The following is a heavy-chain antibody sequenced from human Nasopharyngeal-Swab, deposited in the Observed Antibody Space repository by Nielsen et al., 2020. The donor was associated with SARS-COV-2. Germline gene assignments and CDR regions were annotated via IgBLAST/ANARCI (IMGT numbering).Heavy chain of an antibody. CDR3: AKQSWGYSYGYYFDY. V-gene: IGHV3-33*06. Sequence: GESLKISCAASGFTFSNYGMHWVRQAPGKGLEWVAVIWYDGSNKYYADSVKGRFTISRDNSKNTLYLQMNSLRAEDTAVYYCAKQSWGYSYGYYFDYWGQGTLVTVSS. CDR2: IWYDGSNK. D-gene: IGHD5-18*01. CDR1: GFTFSNYG. J-gene: IGHJ4*02.